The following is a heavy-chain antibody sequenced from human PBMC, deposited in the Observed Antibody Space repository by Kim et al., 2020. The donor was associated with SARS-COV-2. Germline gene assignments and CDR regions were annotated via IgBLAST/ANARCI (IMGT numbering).Heavy chain of an antibody. CDR1: GFIFSNAW. CDR2: IKPDGSET. J-gene: IGHJ5*02. V-gene: IGHV3-7*03. D-gene: IGHD3-10*01. CDR3: ASAGVSYVADL. Sequence: GGSLRLSCEASGFIFSNAWMSWARQAPGKGLEWVANIKPDGSETFYVDSVRGRFSITRDNARNLLHLQMSSLRAEDAGLYLCASAGVSYVADLWGQGTLV.